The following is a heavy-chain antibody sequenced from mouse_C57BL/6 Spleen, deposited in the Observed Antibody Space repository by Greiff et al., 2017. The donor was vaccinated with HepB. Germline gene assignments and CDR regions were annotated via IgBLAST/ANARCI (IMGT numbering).Heavy chain of an antibody. V-gene: IGHV3-6*01. D-gene: IGHD4-1*01. CDR2: ISYDGSN. J-gene: IGHJ4*01. CDR1: GYSITSGYY. CDR3: ARGRAGTSYYAMDY. Sequence: EVQLQQSGPGLVKPSQSLSLTCSVTGYSITSGYYWNWIRQFPGNKLEWMGYISYDGSNNYNPSLKNRISITRDTSKNQFFLKLNSVTTEDTATYYCARGRAGTSYYAMDYWGQGTSVTVSS.